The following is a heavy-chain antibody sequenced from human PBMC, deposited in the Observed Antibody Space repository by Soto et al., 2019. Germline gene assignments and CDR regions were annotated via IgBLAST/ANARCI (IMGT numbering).Heavy chain of an antibody. Sequence: QVQLQESGPGLVKPSETLSLTCTVSGDSISNFYWSWIRPPAGQGLESIGRVSASARTNYNPSLQSRVTMSLDTSKNQFSLRLTSVSAADPAVYFCARGMARYLDLSGRGTLVIVSS. J-gene: IGHJ2*01. V-gene: IGHV4-4*07. CDR2: VSASART. CDR1: GDSISNFY. D-gene: IGHD2-8*01. CDR3: ARGMARYLDL.